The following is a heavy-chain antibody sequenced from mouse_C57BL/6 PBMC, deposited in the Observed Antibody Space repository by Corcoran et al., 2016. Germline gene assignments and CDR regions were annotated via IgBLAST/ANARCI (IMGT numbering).Heavy chain of an antibody. CDR3: AREEVYGYDWYFDV. Sequence: DVQLQESGPGLVKPSQSLSLTCSVTGYSITSGYYWNWIRQFPGNKLEWMGYISYDGSNNYNPSLKNRISITRDTSKNQFFLKLNSVTTEDTATYYCAREEVYGYDWYFDVWGTGTTVTVSS. D-gene: IGHD2-2*01. J-gene: IGHJ1*03. CDR1: GYSITSGYY. V-gene: IGHV3-6*01. CDR2: ISYDGSN.